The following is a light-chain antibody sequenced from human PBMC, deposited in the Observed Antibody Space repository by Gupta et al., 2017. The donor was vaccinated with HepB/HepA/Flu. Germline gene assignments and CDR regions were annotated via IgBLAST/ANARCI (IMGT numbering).Light chain of an antibody. V-gene: IGLV3-1*01. Sequence: SYELIPSPSVSVSPGQTASINCSGDKLGDKYASWYQQKPGQSPLLVIYEDNTGPSGSPEGFSGATSGTTATLTISGTEAGDEDYYYCQAWDSIVVFGGGTKLTVL. CDR2: EDN. CDR1: KLGDKY. J-gene: IGLJ2*01. CDR3: QAWDSIVV.